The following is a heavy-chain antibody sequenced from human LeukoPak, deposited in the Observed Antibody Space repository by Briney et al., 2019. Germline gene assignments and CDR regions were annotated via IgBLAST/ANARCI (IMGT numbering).Heavy chain of an antibody. D-gene: IGHD2-15*01. J-gene: IGHJ3*02. Sequence: ASVKVSCKAPGYTFTSYGISWVRQAPGQGLEWMGWISAYNGNTNYAQKLQGRVTMTTDTSTSTAYMELRSLRSDDTAVYYCARDRYCSGGSCYSNAFDIWGQGTMVTVSS. CDR3: ARDRYCSGGSCYSNAFDI. CDR1: GYTFTSYG. CDR2: ISAYNGNT. V-gene: IGHV1-18*01.